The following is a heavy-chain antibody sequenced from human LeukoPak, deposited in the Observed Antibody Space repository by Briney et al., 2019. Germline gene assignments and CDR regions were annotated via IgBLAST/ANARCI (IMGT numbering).Heavy chain of an antibody. D-gene: IGHD1-14*01. Sequence: GGSLRLSCAASGFTFSSCGFNWVRQAPGKGLEWVSSIGPTGTDGYYADSVRGRFTISRDNAKNSMYLQMDSLRDEDTAVYYCATETIGRHYDYRGQGTLLTVSS. CDR3: ATETIGRHYDY. CDR2: IGPTGTDG. CDR1: GFTFSSCG. V-gene: IGHV3-21*01. J-gene: IGHJ4*02.